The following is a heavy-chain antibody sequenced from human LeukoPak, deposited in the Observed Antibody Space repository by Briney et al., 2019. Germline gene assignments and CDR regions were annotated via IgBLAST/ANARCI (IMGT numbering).Heavy chain of an antibody. CDR1: GFTFSSNV. J-gene: IGHJ4*02. D-gene: IGHD3-10*01. CDR2: IPASGGST. V-gene: IGHV3-23*01. Sequence: RTGGSLRLSCVASGFTFSSNVMIWVRQAPGKGLEWVSSIPASGGSTYYADSVKGRFTISRDNSKNSLYLQMNSLRAEDTAVYYCAKGALLRGGPVFDYWGQGTLVTVSS. CDR3: AKGALLRGGPVFDY.